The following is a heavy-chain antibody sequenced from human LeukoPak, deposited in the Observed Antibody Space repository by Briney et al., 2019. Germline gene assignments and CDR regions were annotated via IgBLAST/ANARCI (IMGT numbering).Heavy chain of an antibody. J-gene: IGHJ4*02. CDR3: ARGSSDYYLSYFDY. V-gene: IGHV4-34*01. CDR2: INHTGST. D-gene: IGHD2/OR15-2a*01. Sequence: SETLSLTCAVYGGSFSDYYWNWIRQPPGKGLEWIGEINHTGSTNYNPSLKSRVTMSVDTSKNQFSLKLSSVTAADTAVYYCARGSSDYYLSYFDYWGQGNLVTVSS. CDR1: GGSFSDYY.